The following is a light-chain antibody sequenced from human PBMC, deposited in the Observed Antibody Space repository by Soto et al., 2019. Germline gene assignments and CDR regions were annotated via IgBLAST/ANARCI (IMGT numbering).Light chain of an antibody. Sequence: QSVLTQPPSVSGSPGQSVTISCTGTSTDFVSYNRVSWYQQPPGTAPKLIIYEASNRPSGVPDRFSGSKSGNTASLTISGLQAADEADYYCSSYTTNITPVVFGGGTKVTVL. CDR2: EAS. CDR3: SSYTTNITPVV. CDR1: STDFVSYNR. J-gene: IGLJ2*01. V-gene: IGLV2-18*02.